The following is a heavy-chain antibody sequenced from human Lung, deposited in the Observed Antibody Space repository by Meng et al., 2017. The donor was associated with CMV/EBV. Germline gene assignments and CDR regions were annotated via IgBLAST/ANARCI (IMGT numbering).Heavy chain of an antibody. CDR1: GGSISSGDYS. Sequence: HVHLQHSRPGLVKPSHTLSIPCTVYGGSISSGDYSWSWYRQPPVKGLEWIGYIYYSGSTYYNPSLKSRVTISVDTSKNQFSLKLISVTAADTAVYYCARALDTAMVTFDYWGQGTLVTASS. D-gene: IGHD5-18*01. CDR2: IYYSGST. J-gene: IGHJ4*02. V-gene: IGHV4-30-4*08. CDR3: ARALDTAMVTFDY.